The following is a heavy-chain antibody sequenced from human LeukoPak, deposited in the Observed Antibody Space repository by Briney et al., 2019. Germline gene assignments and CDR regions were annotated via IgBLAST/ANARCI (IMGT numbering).Heavy chain of an antibody. CDR2: ISYDGSNK. V-gene: IGHV3-30*19. CDR3: ARGFTYYYYYMDV. J-gene: IGHJ6*03. Sequence: GGSLRLSCAASGFTFSSYGMHWVRQAPGKGLEWVAVISYDGSNKYYADSVKGRFTISRDNSKNTLYLQMNSLRAEDTAVYYCARGFTYYYYYMDVWGKGTTVTVSS. CDR1: GFTFSSYG.